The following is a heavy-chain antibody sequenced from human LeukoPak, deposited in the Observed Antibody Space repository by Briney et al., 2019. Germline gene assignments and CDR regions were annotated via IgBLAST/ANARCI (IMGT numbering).Heavy chain of an antibody. Sequence: GRSLRLSCAASGFTFSRSGMHWVRQTPGKGLEWVAAMWLDGTNNNYADSVKGRFTISRDNSKNTLYLQMNSLRAEDTAVYYCARDTDSSGYYGGSHYWGQGTLVTVSS. CDR3: ARDTDSSGYYGGSHY. CDR1: GFTFSRSG. CDR2: MWLDGTNN. V-gene: IGHV3-33*01. J-gene: IGHJ4*02. D-gene: IGHD3-22*01.